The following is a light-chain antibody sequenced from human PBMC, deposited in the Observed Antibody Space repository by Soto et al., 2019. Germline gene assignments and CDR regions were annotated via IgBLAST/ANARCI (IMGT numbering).Light chain of an antibody. CDR1: SSDVGGYNY. V-gene: IGLV2-14*01. Sequence: QSALTQPASVSGSPGQSITISCTGTSSDVGGYNYVSWYQQHPGKAPKLMIYDVSNRPSGVSNRFSGSKSGNTASLTISGLQAEDEADYYCSSYTSSSTLYVFGTGTKDTVL. CDR2: DVS. CDR3: SSYTSSSTLYV. J-gene: IGLJ1*01.